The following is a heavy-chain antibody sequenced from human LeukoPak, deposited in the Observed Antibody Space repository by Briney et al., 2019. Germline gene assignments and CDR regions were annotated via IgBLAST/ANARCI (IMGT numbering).Heavy chain of an antibody. CDR3: ARGIVDYFDY. CDR2: IYYSGST. J-gene: IGHJ4*02. V-gene: IGHV4-59*01. Sequence: SETLSLTCTVSGGSISSYYWSWIRQPPGKGLEWIGYIYYSGSTNYNPSLKSRVTISVDTSKNQFSLKLSSVTAADTAVYYCARGIVDYFDYWGQGTLVTVSS. CDR1: GGSISSYY. D-gene: IGHD2-15*01.